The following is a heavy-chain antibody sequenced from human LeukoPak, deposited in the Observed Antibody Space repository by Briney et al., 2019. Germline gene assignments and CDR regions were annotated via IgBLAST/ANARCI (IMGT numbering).Heavy chain of an antibody. CDR2: IYTSGST. J-gene: IGHJ3*02. CDR1: GGSISSGSYY. CDR3: ASSGWSHDAFDI. Sequence: SETLSLTCTVSGGSISSGSYYWSWIRQPAGKGLEWIGRIYTSGSTNYNPSLKSRVTISVDTSKNQFSLKLSSVTAADTAVYYCASSGWSHDAFDIWGQGTMVTVSS. D-gene: IGHD6-19*01. V-gene: IGHV4-61*02.